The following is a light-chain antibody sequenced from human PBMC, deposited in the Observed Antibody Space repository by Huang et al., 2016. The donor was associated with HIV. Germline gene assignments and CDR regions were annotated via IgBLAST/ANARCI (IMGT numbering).Light chain of an antibody. V-gene: IGKV1-6*02. CDR1: QGSRTD. CDR2: AAS. J-gene: IGKJ2*01. Sequence: AIQMTQSPSSLSASIGDRVIITCRASQGSRTDVAWYQQKPGKAPRLLIYAASTLQTGVPSRFSGSGSGTDFTLTISSLQPEDFATYYCLQDSNYPYTFGQGTKLEIK. CDR3: LQDSNYPYT.